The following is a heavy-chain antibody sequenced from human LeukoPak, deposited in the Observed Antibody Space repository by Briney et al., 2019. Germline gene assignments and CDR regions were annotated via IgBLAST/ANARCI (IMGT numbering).Heavy chain of an antibody. Sequence: ASVKVSCKASGGTFSSYAISWVRQAPGQGLEWMGGIIPIFGTANYAQKFQGRVTITTDESTSTAYMELSSLRSEDTAVYYCARDRRRDIVVVPAAVPDYWGQGTLVTVSS. J-gene: IGHJ4*02. CDR1: GGTFSSYA. D-gene: IGHD2-2*01. CDR2: IIPIFGTA. V-gene: IGHV1-69*05. CDR3: ARDRRRDIVVVPAAVPDY.